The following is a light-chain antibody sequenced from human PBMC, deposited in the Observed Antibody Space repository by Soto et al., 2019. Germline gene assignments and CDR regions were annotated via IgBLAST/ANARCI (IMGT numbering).Light chain of an antibody. Sequence: DIQMTQSHTTLSASVGDRVTITCRASQSISGWLAWYQQKPGKAPNLLIYQASTLESGVPSRFSGSGSGTEFTLTISSLQPDDFATYHCQQHNTYTRTFGQGTKVEIK. CDR2: QAS. CDR3: QQHNTYTRT. V-gene: IGKV1-5*03. CDR1: QSISGW. J-gene: IGKJ1*01.